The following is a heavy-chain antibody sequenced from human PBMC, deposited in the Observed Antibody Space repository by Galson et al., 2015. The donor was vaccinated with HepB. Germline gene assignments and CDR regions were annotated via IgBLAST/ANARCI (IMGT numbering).Heavy chain of an antibody. Sequence: SCAASGFTFTSYGISWVRQAPGQGLEWMGWISAYNGNTNYAQKLQGRVTMTTDTSTSTAYMELRSLRSDDTAVYYCARDRYYYDSSGYLGYWGQGTLVTVSS. J-gene: IGHJ4*02. CDR2: ISAYNGNT. D-gene: IGHD3-22*01. CDR3: ARDRYYYDSSGYLGY. V-gene: IGHV1-18*01. CDR1: GFTFTSYG.